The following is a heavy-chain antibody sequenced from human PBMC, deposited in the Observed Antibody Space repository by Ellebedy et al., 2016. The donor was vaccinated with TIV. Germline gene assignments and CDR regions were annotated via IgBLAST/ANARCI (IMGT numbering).Heavy chain of an antibody. CDR3: ARDSPHNWFDP. J-gene: IGHJ5*02. CDR1: GYTFTGYY. V-gene: IGHV1-2*02. CDR2: INPNSGGT. Sequence: ASVKVSCXASGYTFTGYYIQWVRQAPGQGFEWMGWINPNSGGTKYAQKFQGRVTMTRDTSISTAYMELRRLRSDDTALYYCARDSPHNWFDPWGQGTPVTVSS.